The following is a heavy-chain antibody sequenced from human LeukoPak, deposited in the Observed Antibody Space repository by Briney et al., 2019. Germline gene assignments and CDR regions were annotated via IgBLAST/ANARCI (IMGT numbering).Heavy chain of an antibody. CDR1: GDSISSYY. CDR3: ARVGTYSGSQPFDY. D-gene: IGHD1-26*01. J-gene: IGHJ4*02. V-gene: IGHV4-59*01. CDR2: IYYSGST. Sequence: SETLSLTCSVSGDSISSYYWSWIRQPPGKGLEWIGYIYYSGSTNYNPSLKSRVTISVDTSKNQFSLKLSSVTAADTAVYYCARVGTYSGSQPFDYWGQGTLVTVSS.